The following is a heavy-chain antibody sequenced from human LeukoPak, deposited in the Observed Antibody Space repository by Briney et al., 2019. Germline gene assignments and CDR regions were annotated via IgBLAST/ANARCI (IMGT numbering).Heavy chain of an antibody. V-gene: IGHV3-20*04. J-gene: IGHJ4*02. CDR3: ARGEYSSGYPGFDY. Sequence: PGGSLRLSCAASGFTFDDYGMSWVRQAPGKGLEWVSGINWNGGSTGYADSVKGRFTISRDNAKNSLYLQMNSLRAEDTAVYYCARGEYSSGYPGFDYWGQGTLVTVSS. D-gene: IGHD6-19*01. CDR2: INWNGGST. CDR1: GFTFDDYG.